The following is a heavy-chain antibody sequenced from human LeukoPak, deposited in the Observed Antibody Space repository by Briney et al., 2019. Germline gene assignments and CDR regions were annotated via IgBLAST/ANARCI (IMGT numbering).Heavy chain of an antibody. J-gene: IGHJ6*03. D-gene: IGHD1-7*01. V-gene: IGHV1-18*01. CDR3: ARDPGNWNYGFGMNPLYYYYMDV. CDR2: ISAYNGNT. CDR1: GYTFTSYG. Sequence: ASVKVSCKVPGYTFTSYGISWVRQAPGQGLEWMGWISAYNGNTNYAQKLQGRVTMTTDTSTSTAYMELRSLRSDDTAVYYCARDPGNWNYGFGMNPLYYYYMDVWGKGTTVTVSS.